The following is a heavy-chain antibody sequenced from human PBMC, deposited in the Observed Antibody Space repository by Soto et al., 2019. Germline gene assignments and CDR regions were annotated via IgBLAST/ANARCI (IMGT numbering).Heavy chain of an antibody. CDR1: GGSSSGYY. D-gene: IGHD2-2*01. CDR2: INHSGST. Sequence: SETLSPTCAVYGGSSSGYYWSWIRQPPGEGLEGIGEINHSGSTNYNPSLKSRVTISVDTSKNQFSLKLSSVTAADTAVYYCARRAGWDIVVVPAATNGMDVWGQGTTVTVSS. J-gene: IGHJ6*02. V-gene: IGHV4-34*01. CDR3: ARRAGWDIVVVPAATNGMDV.